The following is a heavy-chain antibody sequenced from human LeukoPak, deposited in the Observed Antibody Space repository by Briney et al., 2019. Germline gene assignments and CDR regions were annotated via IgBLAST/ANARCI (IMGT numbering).Heavy chain of an antibody. V-gene: IGHV3-53*01. D-gene: IGHD6-19*01. CDR3: ARGFKYSSGWYLFDY. CDR2: IYSGGST. CDR1: GFTVSTNY. J-gene: IGHJ4*02. Sequence: PGGSLRLSCAASGFTVSTNYMSWVRQAPGKGLEWVSVIYSGGSTYYADSVKGRFTISRDNSKNTLYLQTNSLRAEDTAVYYCARGFKYSSGWYLFDYWGQGTLVTVSS.